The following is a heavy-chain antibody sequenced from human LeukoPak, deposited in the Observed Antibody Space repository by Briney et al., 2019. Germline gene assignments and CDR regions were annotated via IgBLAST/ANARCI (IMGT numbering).Heavy chain of an antibody. CDR3: AKLVGGCSGGSCYSGSHYY. V-gene: IGHV3-23*01. CDR1: EFTFSSYE. CDR2: ISGSGGST. Sequence: GGSLRLSCAASEFTFSSYEMNWVRQAPGKGLEWVSAISGSGGSTYYADSVKGRFTISRDNSKNTLYLQMNSLRAEDTAVYYCAKLVGGCSGGSCYSGSHYYWGQGTLVTVSS. J-gene: IGHJ4*02. D-gene: IGHD2-15*01.